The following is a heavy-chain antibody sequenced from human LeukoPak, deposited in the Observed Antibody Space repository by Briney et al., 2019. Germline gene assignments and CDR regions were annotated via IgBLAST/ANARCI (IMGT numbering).Heavy chain of an antibody. CDR2: TYYKSKWYN. V-gene: IGHV6-1*01. CDR3: ARDRIAVTSRAYFFDY. Sequence: SQTLSLTCAISGDSVSSNNAAWNWIRQSPSRGLEWLGRTYYKSKWYNESAVSVKSRIIINPDTSKNQFSLQLTSVTPEDTAIYYCARDRIAVTSRAYFFDYWGQGTLVTVSS. J-gene: IGHJ4*02. D-gene: IGHD6-19*01. CDR1: GDSVSSNNAA.